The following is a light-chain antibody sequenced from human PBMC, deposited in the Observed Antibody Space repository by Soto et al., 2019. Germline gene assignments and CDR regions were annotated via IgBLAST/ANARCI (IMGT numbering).Light chain of an antibody. V-gene: IGLV2-11*01. Sequence: QSVLTQPRSVSGSPGQSVTISCTGASGDIGGYNYVSWYQHHPGKAPKLIIFDVNKRPSGVPDRFSGSKSGNTASLTISGLQPEDEADYYCATWDDNLGAVVFGRGTKLTVL. CDR2: DVN. J-gene: IGLJ2*01. CDR1: SGDIGGYNY. CDR3: ATWDDNLGAVV.